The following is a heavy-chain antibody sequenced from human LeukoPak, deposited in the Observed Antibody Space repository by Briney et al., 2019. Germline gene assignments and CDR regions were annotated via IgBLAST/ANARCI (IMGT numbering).Heavy chain of an antibody. J-gene: IGHJ4*02. V-gene: IGHV4-39*07. CDR1: GGSISSSSYY. CDR2: IYYSGST. CDR3: ARDMRSGYLVDY. Sequence: PSETLSLTCTVSGGSISSSSYYWGWIRQPPGKGLEWIGSIYYSGSTYYNPSLKSRVTISVDTSKNQFSLKLSSVTAADTAVYYCARDMRSGYLVDYWGQGTLVTVSS. D-gene: IGHD3-3*01.